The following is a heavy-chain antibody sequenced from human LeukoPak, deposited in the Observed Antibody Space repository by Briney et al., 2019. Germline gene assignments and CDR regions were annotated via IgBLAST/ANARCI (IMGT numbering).Heavy chain of an antibody. CDR2: IYYSGST. CDR3: ARDLKGRAGAFDI. D-gene: IGHD6-13*01. Sequence: PSETLSLTCTVSGGSISSSSYYWGWIRQPPGKGLEWIGSIYYSGSTYYNPSLKSRVTISVDTSKNQFSLKLSSVTAADTAVYYCARDLKGRAGAFDIWGQGTMVTVSS. J-gene: IGHJ3*02. V-gene: IGHV4-39*07. CDR1: GGSISSSSYY.